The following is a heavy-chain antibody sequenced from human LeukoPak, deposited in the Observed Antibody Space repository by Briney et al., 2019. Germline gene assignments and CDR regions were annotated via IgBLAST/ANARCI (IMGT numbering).Heavy chain of an antibody. V-gene: IGHV3-48*03. D-gene: IGHD6-19*01. CDR1: GFTFSSYE. CDR2: ISRSATTI. J-gene: IGHJ6*03. Sequence: PGGSLRLSCAASGFTFSSYEMNWVRQAPGKGLEWVSSISRSATTIYYADSVKGRFTISRDNAKNSLYLQMNSLRAEDTAVYYCARLGYSSGWYTSYYYYYMDVWGKGTTVTISS. CDR3: ARLGYSSGWYTSYYYYYMDV.